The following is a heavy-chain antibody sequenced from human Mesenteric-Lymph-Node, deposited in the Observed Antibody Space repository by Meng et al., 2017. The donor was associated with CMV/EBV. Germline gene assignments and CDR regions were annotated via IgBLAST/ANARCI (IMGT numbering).Heavy chain of an antibody. Sequence: GESLKISCAASGFTFDDYGMSWVRQAPGKGLEWVSGINWNGGSTGYADSVKGRFTISRDNAKNSLYLQMNSLRAEDTALYYCARSGRLDRDYWGQGTLVTVSS. D-gene: IGHD3-10*01. CDR1: GFTFDDYG. CDR3: ARSGRLDRDY. V-gene: IGHV3-20*04. J-gene: IGHJ4*02. CDR2: INWNGGST.